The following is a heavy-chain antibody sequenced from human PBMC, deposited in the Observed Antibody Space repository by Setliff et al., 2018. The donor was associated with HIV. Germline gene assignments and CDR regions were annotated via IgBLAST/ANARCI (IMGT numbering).Heavy chain of an antibody. J-gene: IGHJ4*02. CDR2: IYHSGTT. CDR1: GYSISSGYY. D-gene: IGHD3-10*01. Sequence: SETLSLTCAVSGYSISSGYYWGWIRQPPGKGLEWIGSIYHSGTTYHNPSLRSRVAISLDTSRNQFSLDLSSVTAADTAVYFRVSQYGSGSYLNYWSQGTLVTVSS. CDR3: VSQYGSGSYLNY. V-gene: IGHV4-38-2*01.